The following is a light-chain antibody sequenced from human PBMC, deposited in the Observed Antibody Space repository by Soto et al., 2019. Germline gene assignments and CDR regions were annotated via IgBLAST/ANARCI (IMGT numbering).Light chain of an antibody. CDR1: RSILSNSNNKNY. CDR3: QQYFISPVRT. CDR2: WAS. Sequence: VMTQSPDSLALSLGERATINCRSSRSILSNSNNKNYLAWYQQKPGQPPKLLFSWASTREPGVPDRFSGSGSGTDFSLTISSLQAEDVAVYYWQQYFISPVRTFAGGTKVEI. J-gene: IGKJ4*01. V-gene: IGKV4-1*01.